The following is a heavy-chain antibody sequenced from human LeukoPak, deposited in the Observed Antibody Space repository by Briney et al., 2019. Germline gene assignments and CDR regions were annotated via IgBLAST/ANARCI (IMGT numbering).Heavy chain of an antibody. Sequence: PGGSLRLSCAASGFTVSSSYMSWVRQAPGKGLEWVSVIHSGGNTYYADSVKGRFTISRDNSKNTLYLQVNSLRAEDTAVYYCAREGGYGDYDYWGQGTLVTVSS. CDR2: IHSGGNT. CDR1: GFTVSSSY. CDR3: AREGGYGDYDY. V-gene: IGHV3-53*01. J-gene: IGHJ4*02. D-gene: IGHD4-17*01.